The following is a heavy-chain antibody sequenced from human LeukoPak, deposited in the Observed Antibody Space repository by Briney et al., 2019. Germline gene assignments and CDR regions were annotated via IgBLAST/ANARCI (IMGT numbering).Heavy chain of an antibody. D-gene: IGHD3-16*02. J-gene: IGHJ4*02. CDR3: ARGRPYDYVWGSYLPFDY. Sequence: PGGSLRLSCAASGFTFSSYDMHWVRQAPGKGLEWVSIIYSGGSTYYADSVKGRFTISRDTSKSTLYLQMNSLRAEDTAVYYCARGRPYDYVWGSYLPFDYWGQGTLVTVSS. CDR2: IYSGGST. V-gene: IGHV3-53*01. CDR1: GFTFSSYD.